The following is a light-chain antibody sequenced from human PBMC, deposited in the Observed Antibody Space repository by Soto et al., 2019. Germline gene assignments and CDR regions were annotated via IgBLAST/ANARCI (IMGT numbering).Light chain of an antibody. V-gene: IGKV1-39*01. CDR1: QSISSY. CDR3: QQSYSTLLT. J-gene: IGKJ4*01. Sequence: DIQMTQSPSPLSASVGDRVTITCRASQSISSYLNWYQQKPGKAPKLLIYAASSLQSGVPSRFSGSGSGTEFTLTISSLQPEDFATYYCQQSYSTLLTFGGGTKVEIK. CDR2: AAS.